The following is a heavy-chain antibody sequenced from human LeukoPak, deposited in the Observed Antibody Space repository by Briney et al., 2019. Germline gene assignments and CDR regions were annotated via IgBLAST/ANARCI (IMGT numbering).Heavy chain of an antibody. Sequence: EASVKVSCKASGSTFSSYAISWVRQAPGQGLEWMGRIIPVLGITNYAQKFQGRVTITADKSTSTADMELSSLRSEDTAVYYCARGGGRWLQLSVADYYGMDVWGRGTTVTVSS. D-gene: IGHD5-24*01. J-gene: IGHJ6*02. CDR2: IIPVLGIT. CDR1: GSTFSSYA. CDR3: ARGGGRWLQLSVADYYGMDV. V-gene: IGHV1-69*04.